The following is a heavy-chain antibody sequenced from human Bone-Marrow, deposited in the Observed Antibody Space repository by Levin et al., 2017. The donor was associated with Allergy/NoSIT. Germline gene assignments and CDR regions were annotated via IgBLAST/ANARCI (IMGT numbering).Heavy chain of an antibody. CDR1: GFTFSRYC. V-gene: IGHV3-74*03. CDR3: ARINCAGDSFGRHLYFDL. J-gene: IGHJ2*01. D-gene: IGHD2-21*02. Sequence: GGSLRLSCAASGFTFSRYCMHWVRQLPGKGPGWLSRIKGDGSKIQYAESVKGRFTISRDNADNTVYLQMNSLRVEDTAVYYCARINCAGDSFGRHLYFDLWARGTLVTVS. CDR2: IKGDGSKI.